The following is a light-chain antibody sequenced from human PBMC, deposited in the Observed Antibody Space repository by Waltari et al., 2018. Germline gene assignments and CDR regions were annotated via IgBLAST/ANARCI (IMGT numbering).Light chain of an antibody. CDR2: AAS. Sequence: EVVLTQSPGTLSLSPGESATLSCRASQTVSASYLAWYQQKPGQAPRLLLYAASRRASGIPDRFSGSGSGTDFTLTISSLEPEDFAVYFCQQRNSWPLTFGPWTTV. CDR3: QQRNSWPLT. V-gene: IGKV3D-20*02. J-gene: IGKJ3*01. CDR1: QTVSASY.